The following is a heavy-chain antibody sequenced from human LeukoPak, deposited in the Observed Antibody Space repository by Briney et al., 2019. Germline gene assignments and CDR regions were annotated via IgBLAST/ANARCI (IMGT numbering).Heavy chain of an antibody. CDR2: ISAYNGNT. V-gene: IGHV1-18*01. D-gene: IGHD1-1*01. CDR3: ARSGQLMGRTYYFDY. J-gene: IGHJ4*02. CDR1: GYTFTSYG. Sequence: ASVKVSCKASGYTFTSYGISWVRQAPGQGLEWMGWISAYNGNTNYAQKLQGRVTMTTDTSTSTAYMELRSLRSDDTAVYYCARSGQLMGRTYYFDYWGQGTLVTVSS.